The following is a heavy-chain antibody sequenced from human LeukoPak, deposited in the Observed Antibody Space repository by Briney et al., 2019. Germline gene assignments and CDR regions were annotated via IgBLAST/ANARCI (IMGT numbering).Heavy chain of an antibody. Sequence: GGSLRLSCAASGFTFSSYSMNWVRQAPGKGLEWASSISSSSSYIYYADSVKGRFTISRDNAKNSLYLQMNSLRAEDTAVYYCARDRTADFDYWGQGTLVTVSS. D-gene: IGHD5-18*01. CDR1: GFTFSSYS. CDR2: ISSSSSYI. CDR3: ARDRTADFDY. J-gene: IGHJ4*02. V-gene: IGHV3-21*01.